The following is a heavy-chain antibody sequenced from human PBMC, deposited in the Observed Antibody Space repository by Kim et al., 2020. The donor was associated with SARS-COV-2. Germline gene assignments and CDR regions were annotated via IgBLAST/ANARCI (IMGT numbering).Heavy chain of an antibody. CDR1: GGSISSYY. CDR2: IYYSGST. J-gene: IGHJ4*02. Sequence: SETLSLTCTVSGGSISSYYWSWIRQPPGKGLEWIGYIYYSGSTNYNPSLKSRVTISVDTSKNQFSLKLSSVTAADTAVYYCARVRNIVATGFDYWGQGTLVTVSS. V-gene: IGHV4-59*01. D-gene: IGHD5-12*01. CDR3: ARVRNIVATGFDY.